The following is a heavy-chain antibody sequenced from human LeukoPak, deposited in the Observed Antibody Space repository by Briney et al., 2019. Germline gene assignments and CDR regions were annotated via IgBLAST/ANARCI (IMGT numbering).Heavy chain of an antibody. CDR1: DGSISSNSYY. J-gene: IGHJ4*02. D-gene: IGHD1-26*01. V-gene: IGHV4-39*01. CDR2: IYYSGNT. CDR3: AKSGGYGLIDY. Sequence: PSETLSLTCTVSDGSISSNSYYWGWIRQPPGKGLEWIANIYYSGNTYYNPSLKSRVTISVDTSKNQFPLRLNSVTAADTAMYYCAKSGGYGLIDYWGREPWSPSP.